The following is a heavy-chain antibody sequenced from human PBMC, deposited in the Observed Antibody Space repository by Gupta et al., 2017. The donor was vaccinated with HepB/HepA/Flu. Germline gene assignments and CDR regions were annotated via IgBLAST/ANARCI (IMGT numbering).Heavy chain of an antibody. J-gene: IGHJ6*03. D-gene: IGHD6-13*01. CDR1: GGSISSYY. Sequence: QVQLQESGPGLVKPSETLSLTCTVSGGSISSYYWSWIRQPPGKGLEWIGYIYYSGSTNYNPSLKSRVTISVDTSKNQFSLKLSSVTAADTAVYYCARGSSSWYSGYYYYYMDVWGKGTTVTVSS. CDR3: ARGSSSWYSGYYYYYMDV. V-gene: IGHV4-59*01. CDR2: IYYSGST.